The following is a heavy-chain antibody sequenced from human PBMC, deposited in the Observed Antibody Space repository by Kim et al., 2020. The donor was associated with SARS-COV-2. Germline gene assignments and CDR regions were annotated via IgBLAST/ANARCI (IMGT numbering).Heavy chain of an antibody. CDR3: ARVLAVAGYYYYGMDV. D-gene: IGHD6-19*01. CDR2: ISSSSSYT. CDR1: GFTFSDYY. V-gene: IGHV3-11*05. J-gene: IGHJ6*02. Sequence: GGSLILSCAASGFTFSDYYMSWIHQAPGKGLEWVSYISSSSSYTNYADSVKGRFTISRDNAKNSLYLQMNSLRAEDTAVYYCARVLAVAGYYYYGMDVWGQGTTVTVSS.